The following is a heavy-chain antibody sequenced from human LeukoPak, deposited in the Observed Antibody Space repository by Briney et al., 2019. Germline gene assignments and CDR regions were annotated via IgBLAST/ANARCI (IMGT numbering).Heavy chain of an antibody. Sequence: ASVKVSCKASGYTFTSYGISWVRQASGQGLEWMGWISAYNGNTNYAQKLQGRVTMTTDTSTSTAYMELRSLRSDDTAVYYCARVDYYDSSGPYDYWSQGTLVTVSS. CDR1: GYTFTSYG. CDR2: ISAYNGNT. J-gene: IGHJ4*02. CDR3: ARVDYYDSSGPYDY. D-gene: IGHD3-22*01. V-gene: IGHV1-18*01.